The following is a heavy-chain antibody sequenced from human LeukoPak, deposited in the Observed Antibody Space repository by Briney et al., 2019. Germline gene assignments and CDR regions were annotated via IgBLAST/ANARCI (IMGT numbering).Heavy chain of an antibody. D-gene: IGHD4-23*01. J-gene: IGHJ4*02. CDR3: TRAPYGGNSLATY. CDR1: GFTFGDYA. V-gene: IGHV3-49*04. CDR2: IRSKAYGATT. Sequence: PGRSLRLPCTASGFTFGDYAMSWVRQAPGKGLEWVGFIRSKAYGATTEYAASVKGRFTISRDDSKSIAYLQMNSLKTEDTAVYYCTRAPYGGNSLATYWGQGTLVTVSS.